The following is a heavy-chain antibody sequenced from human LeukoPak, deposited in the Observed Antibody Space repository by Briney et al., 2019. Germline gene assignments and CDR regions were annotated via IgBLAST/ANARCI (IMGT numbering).Heavy chain of an antibody. CDR3: ARDNSVRDEAWWFYP. CDR2: IIPIFGTA. V-gene: IGHV1-69*05. D-gene: IGHD5-24*01. J-gene: IGHJ5*02. CDR1: GYTFTSYA. Sequence: VASVKVSCKASGYTFTSYAISWVRQAPGQGLEWMGGIIPIFGTANYAQKFQGRVTLTRDMSTSTDYLELSSLRSEDTAVYYCARDNSVRDEAWWFYPWGQGTLVTVSS.